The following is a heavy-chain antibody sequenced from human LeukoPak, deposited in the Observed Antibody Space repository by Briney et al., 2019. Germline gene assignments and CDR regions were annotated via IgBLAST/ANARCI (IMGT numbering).Heavy chain of an antibody. V-gene: IGHV1-18*01. CDR3: AVSGYDLREGYYFDY. J-gene: IGHJ4*02. D-gene: IGHD5-12*01. Sequence: ASVKVSCKASGYTFTSYGISWVRQAPGQGLEWMGWISAYNGNTNYARKLQGRATMTTDTSTSTAYMELRSLRSDDTAVYYCAVSGYDLREGYYFDYWGQGTLVTVSS. CDR2: ISAYNGNT. CDR1: GYTFTSYG.